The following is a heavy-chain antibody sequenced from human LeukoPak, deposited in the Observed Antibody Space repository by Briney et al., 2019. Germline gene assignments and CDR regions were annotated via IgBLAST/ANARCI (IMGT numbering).Heavy chain of an antibody. CDR1: GGSISSSSYY. V-gene: IGHV4-39*07. Sequence: SETLSLTCTVSGGSISSSSYYWGWIRQPPGKGLEWIGSIYYSGSTYYNPSLKSRVTISVDTSKNQFSLKLSSVTAADTAVYYCAREGVPAAPDWYFDLWGRGTLVTVSS. CDR2: IYYSGST. D-gene: IGHD2-2*01. CDR3: AREGVPAAPDWYFDL. J-gene: IGHJ2*01.